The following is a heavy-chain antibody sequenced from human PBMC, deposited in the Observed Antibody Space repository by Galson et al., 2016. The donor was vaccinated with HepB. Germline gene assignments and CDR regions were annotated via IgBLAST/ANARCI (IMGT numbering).Heavy chain of an antibody. CDR1: AASISSGDYY. D-gene: IGHD3-22*01. J-gene: IGHJ3*01. Sequence: TLSLTCTVSAASISSGDYYWNWIRQNPGKGLEWIGYIYYNGRTHYNPSLKSRVTISLDTSKKQFSLRLRSVTAADTAIYYCARESPMDSGYNEDAFAFGGPGPVVTVS. CDR3: ARESPMDSGYNEDAFAF. CDR2: IYYNGRT. V-gene: IGHV4-31*03.